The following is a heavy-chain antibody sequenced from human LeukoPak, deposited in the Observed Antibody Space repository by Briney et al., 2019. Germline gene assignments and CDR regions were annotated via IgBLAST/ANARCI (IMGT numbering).Heavy chain of an antibody. CDR3: ARGLGYSYGAAFDY. CDR2: INHSGST. Sequence: SETLPLTCAVYGGSFSGYYWSWIRQPPGKGLEWIGEINHSGSTNYNPSLKSRVTISVDTSKNQFSLKLSSVTAADTAVYYCARGLGYSYGAAFDYWGQGTLVTVSS. V-gene: IGHV4-34*01. CDR1: GGSFSGYY. J-gene: IGHJ4*02. D-gene: IGHD5-18*01.